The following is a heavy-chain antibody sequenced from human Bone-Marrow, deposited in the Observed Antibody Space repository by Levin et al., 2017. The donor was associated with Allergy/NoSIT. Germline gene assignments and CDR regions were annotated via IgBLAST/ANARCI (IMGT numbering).Heavy chain of an antibody. CDR1: GGSMSTHY. CDR3: ARGKVVDYGNYGWFDR. Sequence: SETLSLTCSVSGGSMSTHYLTWLRKSPGKGLEWIGYIYYTGSTNYNPSFKSRLTISLDMSKAQFSLSLRSVTAADTAFYYCARGKVVDYGNYGWFDRWGQGSMVTVSS. D-gene: IGHD4/OR15-4a*01. J-gene: IGHJ5*02. V-gene: IGHV4-59*11. CDR2: IYYTGST.